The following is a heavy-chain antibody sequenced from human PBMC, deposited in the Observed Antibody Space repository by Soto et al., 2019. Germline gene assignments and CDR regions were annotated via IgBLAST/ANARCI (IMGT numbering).Heavy chain of an antibody. Sequence: QVQLVQSGAEVKKPGSSVKVSCKASGGTFSSYAISWVRQAPGQGLEWMGGIIPIFGTANDAQKFQGRVTITADESASTAYMELSSLRSEDTAVYYCAREGTIFVVVPSYYGMDVWGQGTTVTVSS. CDR2: IIPIFGTA. CDR3: AREGTIFVVVPSYYGMDV. V-gene: IGHV1-69*01. D-gene: IGHD3-3*01. CDR1: GGTFSSYA. J-gene: IGHJ6*02.